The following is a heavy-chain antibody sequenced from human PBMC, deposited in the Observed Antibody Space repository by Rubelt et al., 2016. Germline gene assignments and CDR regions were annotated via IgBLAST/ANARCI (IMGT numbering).Heavy chain of an antibody. CDR2: ISYDGSNK. CDR3: ARDRIAARTQYYYYYGMDV. CDR1: GFTFSSYA. J-gene: IGHJ6*02. Sequence: GGGVVQPGRSLRLSCAASGFTFSSYAMHWVRQAPGKGLEWVAVISYDGSNKYYADSVKGRFTISRDNSKNTLYLQMNSLRAEDTAVYYCARDRIAARTQYYYYYGMDVWGQGTTVTVSS. D-gene: IGHD6-6*01. V-gene: IGHV3-30*04.